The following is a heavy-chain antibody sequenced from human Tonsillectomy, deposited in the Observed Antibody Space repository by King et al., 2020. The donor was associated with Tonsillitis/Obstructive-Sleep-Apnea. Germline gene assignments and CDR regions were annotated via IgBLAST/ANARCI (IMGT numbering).Heavy chain of an antibody. Sequence: VQLQQWGAGLLKPSETLSLTCAVYGGSFNGYYWSWIRQPPGKGLEWIGEIDHSGSTNYNPSLKSRVTISPDTSKTQFSLKLSSVTAADTAVYYCAREITPDAFDIWGQGTMVTVSS. V-gene: IGHV4-34*01. D-gene: IGHD3-16*01. CDR1: GGSFNGYY. J-gene: IGHJ3*02. CDR3: AREITPDAFDI. CDR2: IDHSGST.